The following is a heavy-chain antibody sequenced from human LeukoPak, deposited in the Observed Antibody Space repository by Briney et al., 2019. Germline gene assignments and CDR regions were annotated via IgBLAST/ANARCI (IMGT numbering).Heavy chain of an antibody. CDR3: AREGCGGGSCYSRYYYTDV. CDR1: GFTFSSYW. CDR2: IKQDGSEK. Sequence: GGSLRLSCAASGFTFSSYWMSWVRQAPGKGLEWVANIKQDGSEKYYVDSEKGRFTISRDNAKNSLYLQMNSLRAEDTAVYYCAREGCGGGSCYSRYYYTDVWGKGTTVTVSS. J-gene: IGHJ6*03. D-gene: IGHD2-15*01. V-gene: IGHV3-7*01.